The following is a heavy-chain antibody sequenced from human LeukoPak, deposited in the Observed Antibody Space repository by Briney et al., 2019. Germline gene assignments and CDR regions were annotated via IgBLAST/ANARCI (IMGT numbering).Heavy chain of an antibody. D-gene: IGHD3-10*01. Sequence: PGGSLRLSCAASGFTFSSYGMHWVRQAPGKGLEWVAFIRYDGSNKYYADSVKGRFTISRDNSKNTLYLQMNSLRAEDTAVYYCARRPNYYGSGSYHHFDYWGQGTLVTVSS. CDR2: IRYDGSNK. CDR3: ARRPNYYGSGSYHHFDY. J-gene: IGHJ4*02. CDR1: GFTFSSYG. V-gene: IGHV3-30*02.